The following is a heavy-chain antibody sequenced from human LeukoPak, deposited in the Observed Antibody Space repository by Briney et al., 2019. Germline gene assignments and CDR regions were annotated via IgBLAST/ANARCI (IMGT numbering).Heavy chain of an antibody. CDR3: AKAHSIVYLFDI. CDR1: GFTFDDYA. J-gene: IGHJ3*02. D-gene: IGHD3-22*01. CDR2: ISWNSGSI. V-gene: IGHV3-9*01. Sequence: GGSLRLSCAASGFTFDDYAMHWVRPAPGKGLAWVSGISWNSGSIGYADSVKGRFTISRDNAKNSVYLQMNSLRADDTALYYCAKAHSIVYLFDIWGQGTIVTVSS.